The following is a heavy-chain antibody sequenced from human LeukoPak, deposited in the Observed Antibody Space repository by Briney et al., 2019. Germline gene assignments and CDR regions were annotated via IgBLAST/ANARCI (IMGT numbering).Heavy chain of an antibody. CDR3: AKGRIAAMAPFDY. CDR2: ISYDGSNK. D-gene: IGHD5-18*01. CDR1: GFTFSSYG. Sequence: GGSLRLSCAASGFTFSSYGMHWVRQAPGKGLEWVAVISYDGSNKYYADSVKGRFTISRDNSKNTLYLQMNSLRAEDTAVYYCAKGRIAAMAPFDYWGQGTLVTVSS. V-gene: IGHV3-30*18. J-gene: IGHJ4*02.